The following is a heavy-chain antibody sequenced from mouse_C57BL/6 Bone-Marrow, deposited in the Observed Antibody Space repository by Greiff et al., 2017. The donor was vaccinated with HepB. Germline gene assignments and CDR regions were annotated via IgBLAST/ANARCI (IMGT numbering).Heavy chain of an antibody. V-gene: IGHV5-16*01. D-gene: IGHD1-1*01. J-gene: IGHJ4*01. CDR1: GFTFSDYY. Sequence: EVKLVESEGGLVQPGSSMKLSCTASGFTFSDYYMAWVRQVPEKGLEWVANINYDGSSTYYLDSLKSRFIISRDNAKNILYLRMSSLKSEDTATYYCAREDYGSTMDYWGQGTSVTVSS. CDR2: INYDGSST. CDR3: AREDYGSTMDY.